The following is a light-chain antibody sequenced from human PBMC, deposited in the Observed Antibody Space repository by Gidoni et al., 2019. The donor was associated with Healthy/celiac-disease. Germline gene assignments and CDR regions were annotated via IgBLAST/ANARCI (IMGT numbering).Light chain of an antibody. J-gene: IGKJ4*01. Sequence: DIHMTQSPSSLSASVGDRVTITCQASHEISNYLNWYQQKPGKAPKLPIYDASNLETGVPSRVSGSGSGTDLTFTISSLQPEDSATYYCQQYDNLPLTFGGGTKVEIK. CDR1: HEISNY. CDR2: DAS. CDR3: QQYDNLPLT. V-gene: IGKV1-33*01.